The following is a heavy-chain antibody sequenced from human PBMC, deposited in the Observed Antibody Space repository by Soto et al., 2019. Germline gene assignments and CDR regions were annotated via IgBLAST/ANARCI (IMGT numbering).Heavy chain of an antibody. CDR1: GGSISSSRYY. CDR3: ARPPTASLDAFDI. J-gene: IGHJ3*02. CDR2: IFYSGST. V-gene: IGHV4-39*01. Sequence: SETLSLTCTVSGGSISSSRYYWGWIRQPPGKGLGWIGSIFYSGSTYRNPSLKSRVTISVDTSKNQFSLKLSSVTAADTAVYYCARPPTASLDAFDIWGQGTMVTVSS.